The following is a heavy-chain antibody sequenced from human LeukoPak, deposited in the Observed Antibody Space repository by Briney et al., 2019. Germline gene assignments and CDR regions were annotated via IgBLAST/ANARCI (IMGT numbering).Heavy chain of an antibody. CDR2: INPTTGVA. V-gene: IGHV1-2*06. Sequence: ASVKVSCKTSGYTFTVHYRNWVRQAPGQGLEWMGRINPTTGVANYAQKFQGRITVTRDTSINTAYMELSILTSDDTAVYYCARLARNYYYLDVWGQGTTVTVSS. CDR1: GYTFTVHY. CDR3: ARLARNYYYLDV. J-gene: IGHJ6*03.